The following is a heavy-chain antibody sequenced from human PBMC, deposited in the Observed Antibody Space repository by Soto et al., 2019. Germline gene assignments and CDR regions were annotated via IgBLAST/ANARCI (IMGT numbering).Heavy chain of an antibody. CDR2: ISYSVSA. V-gene: IGHV4-39*01. D-gene: IGHD3-22*01. Sequence: QLQLQESGPGLVKPSETLSLTCTVSGGSISISSHFWAWVRQPPGKGLEWIGSISYSVSAHYSPSLESRVTMSVDTSNNQFSLNLNSVTAADTAVYFCARRKPNSRGDRHFFDSWGQGTLVTVSS. J-gene: IGHJ4*02. CDR3: ARRKPNSRGDRHFFDS. CDR1: GGSISISSHF.